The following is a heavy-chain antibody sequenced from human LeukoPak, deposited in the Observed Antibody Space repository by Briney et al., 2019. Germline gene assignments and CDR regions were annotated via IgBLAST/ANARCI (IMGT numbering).Heavy chain of an antibody. D-gene: IGHD6-19*01. J-gene: IGHJ4*02. CDR2: IRYDGSYK. Sequence: GGSRRFSGAASGLTFSSYGMHWFRQAPGKGLEGVAFIRYDGSYKFYADSVKGRFTISRDNSKNTLYLQMNSLRAEDTAVYYCAKHQWLVPPFDYWGQGTLVTVSS. V-gene: IGHV3-30*02. CDR3: AKHQWLVPPFDY. CDR1: GLTFSSYG.